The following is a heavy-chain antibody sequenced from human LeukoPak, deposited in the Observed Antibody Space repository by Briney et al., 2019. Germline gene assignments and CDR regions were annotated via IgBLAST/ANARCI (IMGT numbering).Heavy chain of an antibody. CDR2: ISYDGSNK. CDR3: PGGTSCI. V-gene: IGHV3-30*03. CDR1: GFTFSSYG. Sequence: PGRSLRLSCAASGFTFSSYGMHWVRQAPGKGLEWVAVISYDGSNKYYADSVKGRFTISRDNSKNTLYLQMNSLRAEDTAVSNFPGGTSCIRGQGTLVTVSS. D-gene: IGHD1-14*01. J-gene: IGHJ4*02.